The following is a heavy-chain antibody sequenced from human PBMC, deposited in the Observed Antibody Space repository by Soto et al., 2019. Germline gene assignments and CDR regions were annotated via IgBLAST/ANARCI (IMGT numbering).Heavy chain of an antibody. CDR1: GFTVSKNY. D-gene: IGHD2-8*02. CDR3: AYLHSLYGYC. J-gene: IGHJ4*02. Sequence: PGGSLRLSCAASGFTVSKNYMNWDRQAAANALECASAIYSEGKTFYADSVKGRSTISRDNFKNTVTRKMNSLRVAATAVYDCAYLHSLYGYCWGKGALVTVSS. CDR2: IYSEGKT. V-gene: IGHV3-53*01.